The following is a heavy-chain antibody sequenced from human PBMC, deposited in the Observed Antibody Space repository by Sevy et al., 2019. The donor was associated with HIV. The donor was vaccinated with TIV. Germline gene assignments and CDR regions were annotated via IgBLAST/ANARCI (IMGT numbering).Heavy chain of an antibody. Sequence: GGSLRLSCAASGFSVSSNYMNWVRQAPGKGLEWVSVIYSSGSIYYADSVKGRFTIPRADSKNTVYLQMNSMRVEDTAVYYCAKLGYCGGGRCYSAEYFQQWGQGTQVTVSS. D-gene: IGHD2-15*01. CDR3: AKLGYCGGGRCYSAEYFQQ. CDR2: IYSSGSI. CDR1: GFSVSSNY. J-gene: IGHJ1*01. V-gene: IGHV3-66*01.